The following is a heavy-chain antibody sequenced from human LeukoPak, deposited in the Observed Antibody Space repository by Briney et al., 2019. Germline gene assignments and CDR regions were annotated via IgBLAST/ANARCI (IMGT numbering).Heavy chain of an antibody. D-gene: IGHD3-22*01. CDR1: GFIFSSHG. CDR2: ITNDGDGK. CDR3: AKDRYFETKGFLDP. Sequence: PGGALRPSCAAAGFIFSSHGMHLVRPAPGRGVGWVGLITNDGDGKKYADSVKGRFTVSRDNSKSMLYLEMNSLRGEDTAVYYCAKDRYFETKGFLDPWGQGTLVTVSS. J-gene: IGHJ5*02. V-gene: IGHV3-30*02.